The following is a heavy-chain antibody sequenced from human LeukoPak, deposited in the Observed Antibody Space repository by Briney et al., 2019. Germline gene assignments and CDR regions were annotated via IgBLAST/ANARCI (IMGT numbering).Heavy chain of an antibody. D-gene: IGHD6-13*01. J-gene: IGHJ4*02. V-gene: IGHV1-3*01. CDR1: GYTFTSYA. Sequence: GASVTVSCTASGYTFTSYAMHWVRQAPGQRLEWMGWINAGNGNTKYSQKFQGRVTMTRNTSISTAYMELSSLRSEDTAVYYCARGGFAAAGTRVNYWGQGTLVTVSS. CDR3: ARGGFAAAGTRVNY. CDR2: INAGNGNT.